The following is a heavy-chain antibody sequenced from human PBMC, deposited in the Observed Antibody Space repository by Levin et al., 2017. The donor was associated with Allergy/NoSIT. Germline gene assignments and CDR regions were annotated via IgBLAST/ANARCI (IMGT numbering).Heavy chain of an antibody. CDR3: ARATYYFDRSGYYYAAAFDI. J-gene: IGHJ3*02. D-gene: IGHD3-22*01. CDR1: GGSFSGYY. CDR2: INHSGST. V-gene: IGHV4-34*01. Sequence: GSLRLSCAVYGGSFSGYYWSWIRQPPGKGLEWIGEINHSGSTNYNPSLKSRVTISVDTSKNQFSLKLSSVTAADTAVHYCARATYYFDRSGYYYAAAFDIWGQGKMVTVSS.